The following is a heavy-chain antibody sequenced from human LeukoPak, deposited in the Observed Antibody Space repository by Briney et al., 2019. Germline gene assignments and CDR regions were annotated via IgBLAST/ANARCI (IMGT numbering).Heavy chain of an antibody. Sequence: SETLSLTCTVSGGFISSYYWSWIRQPPGKGLEWIGYIYYSGSTNYNPSLKSRVTISVDTSMNQFSLKLSSVTAADTAVYYCARLGIAAAQWGQGTLVTVSS. J-gene: IGHJ4*02. CDR2: IYYSGST. CDR1: GGFISSYY. D-gene: IGHD6-13*01. V-gene: IGHV4-59*08. CDR3: ARLGIAAAQ.